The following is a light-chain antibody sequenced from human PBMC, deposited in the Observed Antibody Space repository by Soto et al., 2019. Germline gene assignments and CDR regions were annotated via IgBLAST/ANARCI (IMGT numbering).Light chain of an antibody. CDR1: NSDIGGYNY. Sequence: QSVLTQPASVSGSPGQSVTISCTGTNSDIGGYNYVSWYQQHPGKAPKLLIYDVINRPSGLSSRFSGSKSGNTASLTISGLQAEEEADYYCSSYTRTSISVFGTGTKLTVL. CDR3: SSYTRTSISV. CDR2: DVI. J-gene: IGLJ1*01. V-gene: IGLV2-14*03.